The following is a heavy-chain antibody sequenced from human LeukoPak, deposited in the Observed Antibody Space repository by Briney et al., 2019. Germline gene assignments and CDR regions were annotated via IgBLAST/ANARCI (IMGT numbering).Heavy chain of an antibody. CDR2: VSYSGGT. V-gene: IGHV4-59*08. CDR1: GGSFSSYY. CDR3: ARHERVTMIVD. Sequence: SETLSLTCTVSGGSFSSYYWNWFRQPPGRGLEWIGFVSYSGGTNYNPSLESRVTISVDTSKNQFSLKLSSVTAADTAVYYCARHERVTMIVDWGQGTLVTVSS. D-gene: IGHD3-22*01. J-gene: IGHJ4*02.